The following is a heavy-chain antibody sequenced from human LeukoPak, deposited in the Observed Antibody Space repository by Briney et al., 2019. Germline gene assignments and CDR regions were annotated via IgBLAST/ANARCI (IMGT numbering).Heavy chain of an antibody. CDR3: ARNSIAVAARGHIDY. CDR1: GYTFTSYG. D-gene: IGHD6-19*01. CDR2: ISAYNGNT. J-gene: IGHJ4*02. V-gene: IGHV1-18*01. Sequence: ASVKVSCKASGYTFTSYGISWVRQAPGQGLEWMGWISAYNGNTNYAQKLQGRVTMTTDTSTSTAYMELRSLRSDDTAVYYCARNSIAVAARGHIDYWGQGTLVTVSS.